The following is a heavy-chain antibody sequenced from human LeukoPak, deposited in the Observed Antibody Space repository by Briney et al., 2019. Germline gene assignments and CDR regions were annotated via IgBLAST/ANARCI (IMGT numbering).Heavy chain of an antibody. CDR1: GYRFTNYW. D-gene: IGHD3-22*01. Sequence: GESLKISCKGSGYRFTNYWIGWVRQMPGKGLEWLGVIYPGDSDTRYSPSFQGQVTISADNSIGTAYVQWTSLKASDTAMYYCARGQYDRSGYYLYWGQGTLVTVSP. CDR3: ARGQYDRSGYYLY. CDR2: IYPGDSDT. V-gene: IGHV5-51*01. J-gene: IGHJ4*02.